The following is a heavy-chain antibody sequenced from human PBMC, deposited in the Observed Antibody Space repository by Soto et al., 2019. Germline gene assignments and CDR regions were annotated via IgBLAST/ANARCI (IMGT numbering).Heavy chain of an antibody. J-gene: IGHJ3*02. V-gene: IGHV3-7*01. CDR3: ASAYYDFWSGYYDAFDI. CDR2: IKQDGSEK. CDR1: GFTFSSYW. Sequence: GGSLRLSCAASGFTFSSYWMSWVRQAPGKGLEWVANIKQDGSEKYYVDSVKGRFTISRDNDKNSLYLQMNSLRAEDTAVYYCASAYYDFWSGYYDAFDIWGQGTMVTVSS. D-gene: IGHD3-3*01.